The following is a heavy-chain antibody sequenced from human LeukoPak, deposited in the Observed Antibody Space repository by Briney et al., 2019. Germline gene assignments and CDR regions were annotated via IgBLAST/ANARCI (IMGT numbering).Heavy chain of an antibody. V-gene: IGHV4-59*01. CDR1: GGSISSYY. J-gene: IGHJ5*02. CDR2: IYYTGST. D-gene: IGHD6-13*01. CDR3: ARGCSAGTPHNWFDP. Sequence: TSETLSLTCTVSGGSISSYYWSWIRQPPGEGLEWIGYIYYTGSTSYNPSLKSRLTISVDTSKNQLSLKLSFVTAADTAVYYCARGCSAGTPHNWFDPWGQGTLVTVSS.